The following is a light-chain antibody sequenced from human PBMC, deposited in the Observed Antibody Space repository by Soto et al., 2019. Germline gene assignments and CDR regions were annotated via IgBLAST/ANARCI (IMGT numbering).Light chain of an antibody. CDR2: AAS. CDR3: QQSYSTPSIT. CDR1: QSISSY. V-gene: IGKV1-39*01. J-gene: IGKJ5*01. Sequence: DIQMTQSPSSLSASVRDRVTITFRSSQSISSYLNWYQQKPGKAPKLLIYAASSLQSGVPSRFSGSGSGTDFTLTISSLQPEDFATYYCQQSYSTPSITFGQGTRLGIK.